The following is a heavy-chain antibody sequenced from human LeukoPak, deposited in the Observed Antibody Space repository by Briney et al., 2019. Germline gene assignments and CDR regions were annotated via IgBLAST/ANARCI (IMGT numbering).Heavy chain of an antibody. Sequence: ASVKVSCKASGYTFTSYYMHWVRHAPGQGLEWMGIINPSGGSTSNAQKFQGRVTMTRDTSTSTVYMELSSLRSEDTAVYYCARADHYYDSSGYYYDGHYWGQGTLVTVSS. CDR3: ARADHYYDSSGYYYDGHY. V-gene: IGHV1-46*01. CDR2: INPSGGST. D-gene: IGHD3-22*01. CDR1: GYTFTSYY. J-gene: IGHJ4*02.